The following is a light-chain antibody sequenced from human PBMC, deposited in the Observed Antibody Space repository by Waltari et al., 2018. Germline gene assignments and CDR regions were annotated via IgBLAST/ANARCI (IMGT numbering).Light chain of an antibody. CDR2: RER. CDR3: QAWDRSQVL. Sequence: SDELTQPPSVSVSPGPTATIPCSGDNLGDKCVYWDQQKTGQSPVLVIYRERDRPSGIPERFSGSNSGNTATLTISGTQAMDEADYYCQAWDRSQVLFGGGTKVTVL. CDR1: NLGDKC. J-gene: IGLJ2*01. V-gene: IGLV3-1*01.